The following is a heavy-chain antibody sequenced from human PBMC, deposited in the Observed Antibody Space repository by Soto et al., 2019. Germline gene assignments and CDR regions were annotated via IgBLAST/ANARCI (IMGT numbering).Heavy chain of an antibody. CDR1: GFTFSSDS. V-gene: IGHV3-48*02. D-gene: IGHD4-4*01. CDR2: IHSSSSTI. Sequence: EVQLVESGGGLVQPGGSLRLSCAASGFTFSSDSMSWVRQAPGKGLQWVSYIHSSSSTIKYADSVKGRFTISRDNAKNSLYLQMNSLRYDDTAVYYCAKITTSNYGPFDYWGQGPLVTVSS. CDR3: AKITTSNYGPFDY. J-gene: IGHJ4*02.